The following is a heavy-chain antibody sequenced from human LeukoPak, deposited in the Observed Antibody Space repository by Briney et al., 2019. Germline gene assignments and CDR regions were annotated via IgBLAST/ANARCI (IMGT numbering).Heavy chain of an antibody. J-gene: IGHJ4*02. D-gene: IGHD4-17*01. CDR3: ARDVAYGDYGLDY. V-gene: IGHV3-30*04. CDR2: ISYDGNNK. Sequence: QPGGSLRLSCAASGFTFSTYTMHWVRQTPGKGLEWVALISYDGNNKYYVDSVKGRFTISRDNSENTLYLQMNSLRVEDTAVYYCARDVAYGDYGLDYWGQGTPATVSS. CDR1: GFTFSTYT.